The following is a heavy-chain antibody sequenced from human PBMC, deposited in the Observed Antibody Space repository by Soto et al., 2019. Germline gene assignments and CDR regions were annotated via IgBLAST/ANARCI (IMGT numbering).Heavy chain of an antibody. D-gene: IGHD4-4*01. CDR3: AKAFYSNYVEGWFDP. V-gene: IGHV3-9*01. CDR1: GFTFDDYA. CDR2: ISWNSGSI. Sequence: GGSLRLSCAASGFTFDDYAMHWVRQAPGKGLEWVSGISWNSGSIGYADSVKGRFTICRDNAKNSLYLQMNSLRAEDTALYYCAKAFYSNYVEGWFDPWGQGTLGTVSS. J-gene: IGHJ5*02.